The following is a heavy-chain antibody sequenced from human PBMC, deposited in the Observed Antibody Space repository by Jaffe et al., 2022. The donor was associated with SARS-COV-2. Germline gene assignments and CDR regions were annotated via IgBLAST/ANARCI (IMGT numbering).Heavy chain of an antibody. Sequence: EVQLVESGGGLVKPGGSLRLSCAVSGFTLSNVRMSWVRQAPGKGLEWVGRIRTKADGGTTEYAAPVKGRFTISREDSKSTLYLQMNSLKTEDTAVYYCATEWEAGKYYFDYWGQGTLVTVSS. D-gene: IGHD1-26*01. CDR1: GFTLSNVR. J-gene: IGHJ4*02. CDR3: ATEWEAGKYYFDY. CDR2: IRTKADGGTT. V-gene: IGHV3-15*01.